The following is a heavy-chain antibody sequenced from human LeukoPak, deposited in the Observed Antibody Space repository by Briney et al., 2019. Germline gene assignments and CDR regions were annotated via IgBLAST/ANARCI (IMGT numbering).Heavy chain of an antibody. Sequence: PSETLSLTCTVSGGPISNYYWSWIRQPPGKGLERIGHIYYSGSTTYIPSLKSRVTISLDTSKTQFSLKLSSVTAADTAVYYCARHAVLYSYGSGAHYWGQGTLVTVSS. J-gene: IGHJ4*02. CDR3: ARHAVLYSYGSGAHY. CDR1: GGPISNYY. V-gene: IGHV4-59*08. CDR2: IYYSGST. D-gene: IGHD5-18*01.